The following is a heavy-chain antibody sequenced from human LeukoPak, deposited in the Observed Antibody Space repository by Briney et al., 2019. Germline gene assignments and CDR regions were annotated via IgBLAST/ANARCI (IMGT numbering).Heavy chain of an antibody. D-gene: IGHD2-15*01. Sequence: ASVTVSCKASGYTFTNYTISWVRQAPGQGLEWMGWISAYNGNTDYAQKLQDRVTMTTDTSTSTAYMELRSLRSDDTAVYYCALDKAVATFWGQGTLVTVSS. V-gene: IGHV1-18*01. CDR2: ISAYNGNT. J-gene: IGHJ4*02. CDR1: GYTFTNYT. CDR3: ALDKAVATF.